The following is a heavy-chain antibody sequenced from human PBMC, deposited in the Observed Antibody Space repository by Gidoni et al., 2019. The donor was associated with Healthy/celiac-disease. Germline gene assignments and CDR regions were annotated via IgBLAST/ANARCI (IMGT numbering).Heavy chain of an antibody. Sequence: EVQLLESGGGLVQPGGSLRLSCAASGFTFSSYAMSWVRQAPGKVLEWVSAISGSGGSTYYADSVKGRFTISRDNSKNTLYLQMNSLRAEDTAVYYCAKDGSGSYYKGGYYFDYWGQGTLVTVSS. J-gene: IGHJ4*02. D-gene: IGHD3-10*01. CDR2: ISGSGGST. CDR1: GFTFSSYA. V-gene: IGHV3-23*01. CDR3: AKDGSGSYYKGGYYFDY.